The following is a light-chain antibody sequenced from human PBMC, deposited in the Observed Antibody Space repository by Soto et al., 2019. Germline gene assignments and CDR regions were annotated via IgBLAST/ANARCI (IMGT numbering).Light chain of an antibody. CDR1: SSNIGSHT. CDR3: AAWDDILNGVV. V-gene: IGLV1-44*01. CDR2: SNT. J-gene: IGLJ2*01. Sequence: QSALTQPPSASGTPGQTIAISCSGGSSNIGSHTVNWYQQLPGTAPRLLIYSNTQRPSGVPDRFSGSKSGTSASLAISGLQSEYEGDYYCAAWDDILNGVVFGGGTKVTVL.